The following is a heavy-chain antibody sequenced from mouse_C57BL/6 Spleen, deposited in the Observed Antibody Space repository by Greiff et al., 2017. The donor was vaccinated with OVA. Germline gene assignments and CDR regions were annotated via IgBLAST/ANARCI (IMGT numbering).Heavy chain of an antibody. CDR3: AMNYYGSRAWGAY. J-gene: IGHJ3*01. D-gene: IGHD1-1*01. V-gene: IGHV1-82*01. CDR1: GYAFSSSW. Sequence: QVQLQQSGPELVKPGASVQISCKASGYAFSSSWMNWVKQRPGQGLEWIGRIYPGDGDTNYNGKFKGKATLTADNSSSTAYMQLSSLTSEDSAVYFCAMNYYGSRAWGAYWGQGTLVTVSA. CDR2: IYPGDGDT.